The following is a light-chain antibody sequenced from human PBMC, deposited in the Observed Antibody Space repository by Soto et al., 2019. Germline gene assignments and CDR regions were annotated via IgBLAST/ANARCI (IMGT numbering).Light chain of an antibody. CDR1: QSISGW. CDR3: QQYYTYPWT. CDR2: KAS. V-gene: IGKV1-5*03. Sequence: DMQMTQSPSTLSASVGDRVTIACRSSQSISGWLAWYQQKPGQAPNLLIYKASSLESGVPSRFSGSGSATEFTLTISGLQPDDFATYYCQQYYTYPWTFGQGPKVDIK. J-gene: IGKJ1*01.